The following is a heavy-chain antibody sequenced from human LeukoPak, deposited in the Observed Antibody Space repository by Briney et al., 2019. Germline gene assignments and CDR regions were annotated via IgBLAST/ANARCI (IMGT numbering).Heavy chain of an antibody. D-gene: IGHD6-13*01. CDR1: GASIRNYY. J-gene: IGHJ5*02. CDR3: ARRYSSSWYVGFFDP. CDR2: IYYSGST. Sequence: SSETLSLTCTVSGASIRNYYWSWIRQSPGKGLGWIGYIYYSGSTNYNPSLESRVAMSVDTSKNQFSLRLSSVTAADTAIYYCARRYSSSWYVGFFDPWGQGTLVTVSS. V-gene: IGHV4-59*08.